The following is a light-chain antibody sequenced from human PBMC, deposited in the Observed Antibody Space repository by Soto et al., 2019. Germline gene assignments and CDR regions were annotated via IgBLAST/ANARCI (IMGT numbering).Light chain of an antibody. Sequence: EPVFTTSPGTLSVSPGARAALSCRTSQSVSNTNVAWYQQKPGQAPRLLIFDTSKRATGIPDRFIGSGSGTDFTLTISRLEPEDFAVFFCQQYGNSEIIFGQGTRLEIK. CDR3: QQYGNSEII. J-gene: IGKJ5*01. CDR2: DTS. V-gene: IGKV3-20*01. CDR1: QSVSNTN.